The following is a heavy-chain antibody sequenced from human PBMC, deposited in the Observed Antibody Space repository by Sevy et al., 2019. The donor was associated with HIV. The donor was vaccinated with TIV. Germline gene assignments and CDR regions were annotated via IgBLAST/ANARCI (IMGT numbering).Heavy chain of an antibody. D-gene: IGHD2-15*01. J-gene: IGHJ4*02. V-gene: IGHV3-7*01. Sequence: WGSLRLSCATSGFTFSTYWMTWVRQAPGKGLEWVASINEGGSVIRYVDSVTGRLTISRDNARNSLYLQMNNLGVDDTAVYYCARLSCAGGGCYSAFDYWGRGTLVTVSS. CDR1: GFTFSTYW. CDR2: INEGGSVI. CDR3: ARLSCAGGGCYSAFDY.